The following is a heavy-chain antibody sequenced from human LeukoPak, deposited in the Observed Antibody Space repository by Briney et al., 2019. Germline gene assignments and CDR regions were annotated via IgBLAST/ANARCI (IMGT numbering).Heavy chain of an antibody. D-gene: IGHD3-3*01. CDR1: GFTFSSYG. J-gene: IGHJ4*02. V-gene: IGHV3-48*03. Sequence: PGGSLRLSCAASGFTFSSYGMNWVRQAPGKGLEWVSYISSSGSTIYYADSVKGRFTISRDNAKNSLYLQMNSLRAEDTAVYYCASLYYDFWSGYYSSGYFDYWGQGTLVTVSS. CDR2: ISSSGSTI. CDR3: ASLYYDFWSGYYSSGYFDY.